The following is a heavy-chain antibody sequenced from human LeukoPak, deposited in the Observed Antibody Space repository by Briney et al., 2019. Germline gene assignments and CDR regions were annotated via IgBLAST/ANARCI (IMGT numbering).Heavy chain of an antibody. J-gene: IGHJ4*02. V-gene: IGHV3-48*01. CDR1: GFTFSVYS. CDR3: ARDYKYAFDN. D-gene: IGHD5-24*01. Sequence: GGSLRHSRAASGFTFSVYSMNEVGQAPGEGLEWISYIGIDSGNTNHADSVKGRFTISGDKAKNSLYLQMNSLRVEDTAVYYCARDYKYAFDNWGQGALVTVSS. CDR2: IGIDSGNT.